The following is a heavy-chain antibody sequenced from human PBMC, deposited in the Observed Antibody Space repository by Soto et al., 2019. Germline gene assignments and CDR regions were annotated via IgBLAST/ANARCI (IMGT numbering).Heavy chain of an antibody. CDR2: ISYDGSNK. Sequence: GGSLRLSCAASGFTFSSYGMHWVRQATGKGLEWVAVISYDGSNKYYADSVKGRFTISRDNSKNTLYLQMNSLRAEDTAVYYCAKDPRRDIAAAGSGFDYWGQGTLVTVSS. CDR1: GFTFSSYG. CDR3: AKDPRRDIAAAGSGFDY. D-gene: IGHD6-13*01. V-gene: IGHV3-30*18. J-gene: IGHJ4*02.